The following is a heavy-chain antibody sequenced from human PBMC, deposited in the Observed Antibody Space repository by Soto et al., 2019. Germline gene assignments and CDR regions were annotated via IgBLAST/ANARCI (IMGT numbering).Heavy chain of an antibody. Sequence: EVQLVESGGGLVQPGGSLRLSCAASGFTFSTYWMTWVRQAPGKGLEWVANINLDGSEKYYVDSVKGRFSISRDNVKNSLYLQLNSLRAEDTALYYCARARSDLWGRGTLVTVSS. J-gene: IGHJ2*01. CDR1: GFTFSTYW. CDR3: ARARSDL. V-gene: IGHV3-7*01. CDR2: INLDGSEK.